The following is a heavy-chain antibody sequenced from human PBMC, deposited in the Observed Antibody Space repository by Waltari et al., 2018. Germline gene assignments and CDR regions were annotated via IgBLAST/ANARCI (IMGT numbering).Heavy chain of an antibody. CDR2: AYYTGRT. D-gene: IGHD3-9*01. J-gene: IGHJ3*02. CDR1: ADSIINHH. V-gene: IGHV4-59*11. CDR3: ARDLGGFNHFDWFLSI. Sequence: QVQLQESSPGLVKLSETLSLTCTVSADSIINHHLPWIRQPPGKGLEWVGYAYYTGRTNYNPSLRSRLSISVDTSKNQFSLNLNSVTAADTAVYYCARDLGGFNHFDWFLSIWGPGTMVTVSS.